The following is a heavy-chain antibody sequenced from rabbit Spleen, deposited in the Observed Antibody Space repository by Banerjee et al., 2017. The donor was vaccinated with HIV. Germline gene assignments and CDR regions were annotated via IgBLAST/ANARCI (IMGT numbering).Heavy chain of an antibody. V-gene: IGHV1S45*01. CDR3: ARDTASSFSSDGMDL. Sequence: LEESGGGLVKPGGTLTLTCTVSGFSFSSNWICWVRQAPGKGLEWIACIDTNDGDTDYANWPKGRFTISKTSSTTVTLQMTSLTAADTATYFCARDTASSFSSDGMDLWGP. D-gene: IGHD8-1*01. J-gene: IGHJ6*01. CDR1: GFSFSSNW. CDR2: IDTNDGDT.